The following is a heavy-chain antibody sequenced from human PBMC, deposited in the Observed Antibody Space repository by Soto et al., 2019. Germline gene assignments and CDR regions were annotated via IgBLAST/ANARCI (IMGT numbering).Heavy chain of an antibody. J-gene: IGHJ3*02. CDR1: GFTFSNAW. CDR3: TTDPYYYDSSGYFNDAFDI. Sequence: TGGSLRLSCAASGFTFSNAWMSWVRQAPGKGLEWVGRIKSKTDGGTTDYAAPVKGRFTISRDDSKSTLYLQMNSLKTEDTAVYYCTTDPYYYDSSGYFNDAFDIWGQGTMVTVSS. CDR2: IKSKTDGGTT. D-gene: IGHD3-22*01. V-gene: IGHV3-15*01.